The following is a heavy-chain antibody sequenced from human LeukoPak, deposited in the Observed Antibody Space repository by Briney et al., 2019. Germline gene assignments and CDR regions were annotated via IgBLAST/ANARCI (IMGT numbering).Heavy chain of an antibody. CDR2: IFPADSET. Sequence: GESLKISCQASGYTFVIYWIVWVRQMPGKGLEWMGIIFPADSETRYSPSFQGHVTISADDSSSVAYLQWTSLKASDSARYYSMAYNWDEAPGFDLWGQGTMVTVSS. CDR1: GYTFVIYW. V-gene: IGHV5-51*01. J-gene: IGHJ3*01. D-gene: IGHD1-1*01. CDR3: MAYNWDEAPGFDL.